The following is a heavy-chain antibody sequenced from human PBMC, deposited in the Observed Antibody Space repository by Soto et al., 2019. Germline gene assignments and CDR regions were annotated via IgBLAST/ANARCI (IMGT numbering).Heavy chain of an antibody. Sequence: PSETLSLTCTVSGGSINSGDYYWSWIRQPPGKGLECIEYIYYSGITYYNPSLNSRGTISVDTSKNHFSLKLRSVAAADTAVYYCARLLAYCGGDCSLHAFDIWGRGTIVT. J-gene: IGHJ3*02. V-gene: IGHV4-30-4*01. CDR3: ARLLAYCGGDCSLHAFDI. D-gene: IGHD2-21*02. CDR1: GGSINSGDYY. CDR2: IYYSGIT.